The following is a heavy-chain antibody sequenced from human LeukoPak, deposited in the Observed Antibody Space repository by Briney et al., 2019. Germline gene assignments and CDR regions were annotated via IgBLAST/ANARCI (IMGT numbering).Heavy chain of an antibody. CDR2: IRQDGSDK. CDR1: GFTFSSYW. CDR3: ARGGWELTTSYYFDY. V-gene: IGHV3-7*01. D-gene: IGHD1-26*01. J-gene: IGHJ4*02. Sequence: GGSLRLSCAASGFTFSSYWMSWVRQAPGKGLGWVANIRQDGSDKYYADSVKGRFTISRDNSKNTLYLQMNSLRAEDTAVYYCARGGWELTTSYYFDYWGQGTLVTVSS.